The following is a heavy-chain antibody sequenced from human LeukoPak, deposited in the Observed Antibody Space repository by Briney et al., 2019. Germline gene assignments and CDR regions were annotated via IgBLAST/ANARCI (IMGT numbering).Heavy chain of an antibody. Sequence: PSETLSLTCAVYGGSFSGYYWSWIRQPPGKGLEWLGEINHSGSTNYNPSLKSRVTISVDTSKNQFSLKLSSVTAADTAVYYCARGPGGIAAAGTDYWGQGTLVTVSS. J-gene: IGHJ4*02. CDR2: INHSGST. CDR1: GGSFSGYY. V-gene: IGHV4-34*01. D-gene: IGHD6-13*01. CDR3: ARGPGGIAAAGTDY.